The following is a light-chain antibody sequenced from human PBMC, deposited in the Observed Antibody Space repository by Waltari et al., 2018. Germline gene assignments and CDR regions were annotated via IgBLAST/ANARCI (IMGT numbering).Light chain of an antibody. V-gene: IGLV1-40*01. Sequence: QSVLTQPPSTSGAPGQRVTISCTGSSSNIGAGHDVHWYQVFPGTAPKLLIYGKNHRPSGGPDRFSGSKSDTSASLAIGGLQAEDEADYYCQSFDIRLSGGVVFGGGTKVTVL. CDR1: SSNIGAGHD. J-gene: IGLJ3*02. CDR3: QSFDIRLSGGVV. CDR2: GKN.